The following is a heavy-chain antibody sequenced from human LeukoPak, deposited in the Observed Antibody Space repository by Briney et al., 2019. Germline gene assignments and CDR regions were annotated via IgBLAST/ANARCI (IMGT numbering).Heavy chain of an antibody. D-gene: IGHD3-10*01. CDR2: ISYDGSNK. Sequence: GGSLRLSCAASEFTFSSYGMHWVRQAPGKGLEWVAVISYDGSNKYYADSVKGRFTISRDNSKNTLYLQMNSLRVEDTAVYYCAKDVVRGGYYYYGMDVWGQGTTVTVSS. CDR3: AKDVVRGGYYYYGMDV. J-gene: IGHJ6*02. CDR1: EFTFSSYG. V-gene: IGHV3-30*18.